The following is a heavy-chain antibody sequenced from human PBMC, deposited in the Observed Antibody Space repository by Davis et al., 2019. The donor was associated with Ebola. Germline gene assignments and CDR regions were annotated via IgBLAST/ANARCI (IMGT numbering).Heavy chain of an antibody. Sequence: GESLKISCAASGFTFDDYAMHWVRQAPGKGLEWVSAISGSGGSTYYADSVKGRFTISRDNSKNTLYLQMNSLRAEDTAVYYCAKSTFGAVTYYFDYWGQGTLVTVSS. J-gene: IGHJ4*02. CDR1: GFTFDDYA. V-gene: IGHV3-23*01. CDR3: AKSTFGAVTYYFDY. CDR2: ISGSGGST. D-gene: IGHD3-16*01.